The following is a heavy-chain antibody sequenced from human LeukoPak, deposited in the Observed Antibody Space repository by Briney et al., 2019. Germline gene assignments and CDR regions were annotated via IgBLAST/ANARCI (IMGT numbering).Heavy chain of an antibody. J-gene: IGHJ5*02. D-gene: IGHD2-15*01. V-gene: IGHV3-11*04. CDR2: ISSSGSTI. CDR1: GFTFSDYY. CDR3: ARDAGFGCSGGSCYPPWFDP. Sequence: GGSLRLSCAASGFTFSDYYMSWIRQAPGKGLEWVSYISSSGSTIYYADSVKGRFTISRDNAKNSLYLQMNSLRAEDTAVYYCARDAGFGCSGGSCYPPWFDPWGQGTLVTVSA.